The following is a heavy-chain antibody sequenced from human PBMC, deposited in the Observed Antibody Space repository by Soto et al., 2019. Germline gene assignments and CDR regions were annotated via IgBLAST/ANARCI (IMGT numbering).Heavy chain of an antibody. D-gene: IGHD3-22*01. J-gene: IGHJ4*02. V-gene: IGHV3-33*01. Sequence: PGRSLRLSCAASGFTFSRYGMHWVRQAPGKGLEWVAVIWYDGSNKYYADSVKGRFTISRDNSKNTLYLQMNSLRAEDTAVYYCARAKDSSGYQPLDYWGQGTLVTVSS. CDR1: GFTFSRYG. CDR2: IWYDGSNK. CDR3: ARAKDSSGYQPLDY.